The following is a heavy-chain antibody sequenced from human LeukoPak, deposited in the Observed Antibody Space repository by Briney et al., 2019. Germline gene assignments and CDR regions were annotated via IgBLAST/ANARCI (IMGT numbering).Heavy chain of an antibody. CDR2: FSYSGST. V-gene: IGHV4-59*08. CDR1: RGSISNYY. CDR3: ASPLAVGASDY. D-gene: IGHD1-26*01. Sequence: SETLSLTCTVSRGSISNYYWGWIRQPPGKGLEWIGFFSYSGSTNYNPSLKSRVAISVDTSKNQFFLKLNSVTAADTAVYYCASPLAVGASDYWGQGTLVTVSS. J-gene: IGHJ4*02.